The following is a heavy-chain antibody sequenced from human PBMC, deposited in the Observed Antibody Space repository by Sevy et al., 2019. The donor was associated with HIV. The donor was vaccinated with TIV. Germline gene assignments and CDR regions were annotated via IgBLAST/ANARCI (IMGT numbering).Heavy chain of an antibody. CDR2: IKSKTDGGTT. CDR1: GFTFSNAW. J-gene: IGHJ6*02. V-gene: IGHV3-15*01. D-gene: IGHD5-12*01. Sequence: GGSLRLSCAASGFTFSNAWMSWVRQAPGKGLEWVGRIKSKTDGGTTDYAAPVKGRFTISRDDSKNTLYLQMNSLKTEDTAVYYCTTASYSGYELYYYYYRMDVWGQGTTVTVSS. CDR3: TTASYSGYELYYYYYRMDV.